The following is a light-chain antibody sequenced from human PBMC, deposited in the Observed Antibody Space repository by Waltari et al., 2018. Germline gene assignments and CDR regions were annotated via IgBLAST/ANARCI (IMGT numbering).Light chain of an antibody. CDR2: RVS. Sequence: DVVMTQSPLSLPVTLGQPASISCRSRQSLVHRDGNTYLNWFQPRPGPSLRRLFYRVSNRDAGVPDRFSGSGSGTDFTRKISRVEAEDVGVYYCMQGTHWPWTFGQGTKVEIK. CDR1: QSLVHRDGNTY. J-gene: IGKJ1*01. V-gene: IGKV2-30*02. CDR3: MQGTHWPWT.